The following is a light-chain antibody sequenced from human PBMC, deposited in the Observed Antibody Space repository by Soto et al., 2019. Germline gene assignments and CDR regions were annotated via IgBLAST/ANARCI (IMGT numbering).Light chain of an antibody. CDR2: EVS. Sequence: QSALSQPASVSVSPGQSITISCTGTSSDVGGYNYVSWYQQHPSEAPKLMIYEVSNRPSGVSNRFSGSKSGNTASLTISGLQAEDEADYYCSSYTSSSTLVFGTGTKVTVL. J-gene: IGLJ1*01. V-gene: IGLV2-14*01. CDR1: SSDVGGYNY. CDR3: SSYTSSSTLV.